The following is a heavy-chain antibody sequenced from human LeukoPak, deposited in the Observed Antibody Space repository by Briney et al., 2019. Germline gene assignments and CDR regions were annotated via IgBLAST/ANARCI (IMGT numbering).Heavy chain of an antibody. CDR3: ARDLNWAFDY. CDR1: GFTFSGYA. Sequence: PGRSLRLSCAASGFTFSGYAMNWVRQAPGKGLEWVSHIFSSDSTIGYADSVKGRFTVSRDNAKNSLYLQMNNLRDDDTAVYYCARDLNWAFDYWGQGTLVTVSS. D-gene: IGHD1-1*01. J-gene: IGHJ4*02. V-gene: IGHV3-48*02. CDR2: IFSSDSTI.